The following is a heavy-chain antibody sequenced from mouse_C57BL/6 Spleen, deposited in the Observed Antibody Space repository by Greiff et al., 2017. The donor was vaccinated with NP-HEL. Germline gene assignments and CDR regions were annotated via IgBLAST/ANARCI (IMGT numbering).Heavy chain of an antibody. CDR1: GYTFTDYY. V-gene: IGHV1-76*01. CDR3: ARSPRGYDYDWFAY. CDR2: IYPGSGNT. J-gene: IGHJ3*01. Sequence: QVQLQQSGAELVRPGASVKLSCKASGYTFTDYYINWVKQRPGQGLEWIARIYPGSGNTYYNEKFKGKATLTAEKSSSTAYMQLSSLTSEDSAVYFCARSPRGYDYDWFAYWGQGTLVTVSA. D-gene: IGHD2-4*01.